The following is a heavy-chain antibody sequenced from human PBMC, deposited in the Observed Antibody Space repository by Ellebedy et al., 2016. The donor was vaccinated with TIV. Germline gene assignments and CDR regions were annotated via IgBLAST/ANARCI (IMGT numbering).Heavy chain of an antibody. CDR2: GYT. CDR1: GFIVSTNH. D-gene: IGHD3-10*01. CDR3: AKGSFPFGDKSERIYSFQY. Sequence: GESLKISCTASGFIVSTNHMSWVRQAPGRGLEWVGGYTNYADSVKGRFTISTHNSRNTLYLQMTNLRTEDTAVYYRAKGSFPFGDKSERIYSFQYWGQGTLVTVSS. J-gene: IGHJ4*02. V-gene: IGHV3-53*04.